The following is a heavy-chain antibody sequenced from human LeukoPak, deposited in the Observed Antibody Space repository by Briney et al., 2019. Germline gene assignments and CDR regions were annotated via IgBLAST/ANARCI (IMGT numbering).Heavy chain of an antibody. D-gene: IGHD3-9*01. Sequence: SETLSLTCSVSGGSISSSSYYWGWIRQPPGKGLEWIGSIYYSGSTNYNPSLKSRVTISVDTSKNQFSLKLSSVTAADTAVYYCARDVRDILTGYYRGAFGYWGQGTLVTVSS. CDR3: ARDVRDILTGYYRGAFGY. V-gene: IGHV4-39*07. J-gene: IGHJ4*02. CDR1: GGSISSSSYY. CDR2: IYYSGST.